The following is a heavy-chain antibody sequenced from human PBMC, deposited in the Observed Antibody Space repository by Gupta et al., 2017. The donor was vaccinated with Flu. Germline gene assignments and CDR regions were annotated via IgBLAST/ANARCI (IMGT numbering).Heavy chain of an antibody. J-gene: IGHJ6*02. CDR3: TGWLVENDYGMDV. Sequence: EVQLVESGGGLVKPGGSLRLSCAASGFTFSNAWMSWVRQAPGKGLEWVGRIKSKTDGGTTDYAAPVKGRFTISRDDSKNTLYLQMNSLKTEDTAVYYCTGWLVENDYGMDVWGQGTTVTVSS. CDR1: GFTFSNAW. CDR2: IKSKTDGGTT. V-gene: IGHV3-15*01. D-gene: IGHD6-19*01.